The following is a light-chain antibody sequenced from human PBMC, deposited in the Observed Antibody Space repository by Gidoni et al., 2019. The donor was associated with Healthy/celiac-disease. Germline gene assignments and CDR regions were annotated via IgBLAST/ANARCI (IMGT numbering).Light chain of an antibody. J-gene: IGKJ1*01. V-gene: IGKV3-15*01. CDR3: KQDNNWPPGT. CDR2: GAP. CDR1: QSVSSN. Sequence: EIVMTQSLATLSVSPGERATLPCRASQSVSSNLAWYQQKPGQAPRLLFYGAPARATGIPARFSGGGSGTEFTLTISSLQSEDFAVYYCKQDNNWPPGTFGQGTKVEIK.